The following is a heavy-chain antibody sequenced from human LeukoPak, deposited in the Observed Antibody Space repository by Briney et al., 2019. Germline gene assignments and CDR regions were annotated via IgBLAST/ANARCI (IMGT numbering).Heavy chain of an antibody. Sequence: GGSLRLSCAASGFTFSNYVMNWVRQAPGKGLEWVSSISSSSSYIYYADSVKGRFTISRDNAKNSLYLQMNSLRAEDTALYYCARDGGTQRGYYNYYRDVWGKGPTVTASS. V-gene: IGHV3-21*01. CDR1: GFTFSNYV. CDR2: ISSSSSYI. CDR3: ARDGGTQRGYYNYYRDV. J-gene: IGHJ6*03. D-gene: IGHD3-16*01.